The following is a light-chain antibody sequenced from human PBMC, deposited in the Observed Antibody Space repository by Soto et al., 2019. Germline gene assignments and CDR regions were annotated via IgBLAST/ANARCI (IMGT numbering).Light chain of an antibody. CDR2: DVS. Sequence: QSVLTQPASVSGSPGQSITISCTGTSSDVSGYNYVSWYQQHPGKAPKLMIYDVSNRPSGVSNRFSGSKSGNTASLTISGLQAEDEADYYCSSYTSSNTYVFGTGTKVTVL. V-gene: IGLV2-14*01. CDR3: SSYTSSNTYV. CDR1: SSDVSGYNY. J-gene: IGLJ1*01.